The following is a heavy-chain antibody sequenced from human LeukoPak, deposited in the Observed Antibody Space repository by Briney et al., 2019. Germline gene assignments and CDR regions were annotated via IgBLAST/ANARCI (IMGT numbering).Heavy chain of an antibody. CDR2: IYYSGST. J-gene: IGHJ6*03. CDR3: ARLYSSSARVWYYYYYMDV. V-gene: IGHV4-59*01. Sequence: SETLSLTCTVSGGSISSYYWSWIRQPPGKGLEWIGYIYYSGSTNYNPSLKSRVTISVDTSKNQFSLKLSSVTAADTAVYYCARLYSSSARVWYYYYYMDVWGKGTTVTVSS. D-gene: IGHD6-6*01. CDR1: GGSISSYY.